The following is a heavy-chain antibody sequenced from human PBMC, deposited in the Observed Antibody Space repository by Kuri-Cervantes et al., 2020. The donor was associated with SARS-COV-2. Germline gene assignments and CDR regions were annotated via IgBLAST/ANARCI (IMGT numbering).Heavy chain of an antibody. CDR3: AKPVDTATDRYDAFDI. CDR2: IGPSNTYI. CDR1: GFTFNTYN. Sequence: GESLKISCTASGFTFNTYNMKWVRQAPGKGLEWVSGIGPSNTYIYYADSVKGRFTISRDNAKNTLYLQMNSLRAEDTAVYYCAKPVDTATDRYDAFDIWGQGTMVTVSS. J-gene: IGHJ3*02. D-gene: IGHD5-18*01. V-gene: IGHV3-21*01.